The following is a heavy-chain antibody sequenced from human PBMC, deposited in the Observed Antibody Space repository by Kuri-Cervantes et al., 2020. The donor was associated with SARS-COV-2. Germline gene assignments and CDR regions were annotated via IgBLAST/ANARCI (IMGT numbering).Heavy chain of an antibody. Sequence: GESLKISCAASGFTFSSYAMSWVRQAPGKGLEWVSAISGSGGSTYYADSVKGRFTISRDNSKNTLYLQMGSLRAEDMAVYYCARAPQRTLYCSSTSCYKVLDYCGQGTLVTVSS. CDR2: ISGSGGST. CDR1: GFTFSSYA. J-gene: IGHJ4*02. CDR3: ARAPQRTLYCSSTSCYKVLDY. V-gene: IGHV3-23*01. D-gene: IGHD2-2*02.